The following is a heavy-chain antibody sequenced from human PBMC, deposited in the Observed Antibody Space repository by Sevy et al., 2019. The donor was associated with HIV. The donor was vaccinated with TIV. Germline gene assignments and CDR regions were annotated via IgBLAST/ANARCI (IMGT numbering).Heavy chain of an antibody. J-gene: IGHJ6*02. CDR1: EFTFSSYW. V-gene: IGHV3-7*01. CDR3: ARTVSSADTYFYYYAMDV. D-gene: IGHD3-10*01. CDR2: INQDGSEE. Sequence: GGSLRLSCAASEFTFSSYWMTWVRQGPGKGLEWVANINQDGSEENYADSVKGRFTIFRDNAKKSLFLQMNSLRAEDTAVYHCARTVSSADTYFYYYAMDVWGRGTTVTVSS.